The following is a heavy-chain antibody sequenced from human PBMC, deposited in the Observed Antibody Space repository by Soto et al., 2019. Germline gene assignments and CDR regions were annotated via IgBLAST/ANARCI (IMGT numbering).Heavy chain of an antibody. CDR1: GGSIRSSSSY. CDR3: ARLSRYNWNYREWPDY. CDR2: IYYSGST. V-gene: IGHV4-39*01. J-gene: IGHJ4*02. Sequence: QLQLQESGPGLVKPSETLSLTCSVSGGSIRSSSSYWGWIRQPPGKGLEWIGNIYYSGSTYYNPSLKSRVTIPVNTSKKKFSLRMSSVTAADTAVYYCARLSRYNWNYREWPDYWGQGTLVTVSS. D-gene: IGHD1-7*01.